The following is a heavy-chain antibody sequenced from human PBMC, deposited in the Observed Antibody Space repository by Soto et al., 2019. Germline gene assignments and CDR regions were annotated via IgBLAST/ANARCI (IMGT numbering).Heavy chain of an antibody. J-gene: IGHJ3*02. CDR2: IWHDGSNK. Sequence: QVQLVESGGGVVPPGRSLRLSCAASGFTFSSYGMHWVRQAPGKGLEWVAVIWHDGSNKYYADSVKGRFTISRDNSKYPLYLQMNSLRADDTAVYYCARDNYYGSGARPPEIWGQGTMVTVSS. V-gene: IGHV3-33*01. CDR1: GFTFSSYG. CDR3: ARDNYYGSGARPPEI. D-gene: IGHD3-10*01.